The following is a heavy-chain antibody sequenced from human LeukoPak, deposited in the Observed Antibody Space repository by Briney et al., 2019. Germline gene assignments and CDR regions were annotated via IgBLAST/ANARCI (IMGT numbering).Heavy chain of an antibody. CDR3: ASLYSSLPKNPHIDY. V-gene: IGHV4-39*01. D-gene: IGHD6-19*01. Sequence: LETLSLTCTVSGGSISSYYWGWIRQPPGKGLEWIGSIYYSGSTYYNPSLKSRVTISVDTSKNQFSLKLSSVTAADTAVYYCASLYSSLPKNPHIDYWGQGTLVTVSS. CDR2: IYYSGST. CDR1: GGSISSYY. J-gene: IGHJ4*02.